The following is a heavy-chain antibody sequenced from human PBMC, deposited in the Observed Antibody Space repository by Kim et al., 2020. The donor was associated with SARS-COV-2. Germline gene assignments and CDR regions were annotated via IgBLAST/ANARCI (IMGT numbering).Heavy chain of an antibody. V-gene: IGHV5-51*01. CDR2: IYPGDSDT. Sequence: GESLKISCKGSGYSFTSYWIGWVRQMPGKGLEWMGIIYPGDSDTRYSPSFQGQVTISADKSISTAYLQWSSLKASDTAMYYCARSWGWELLRGWFDPWGQGTLVTVSS. J-gene: IGHJ5*02. D-gene: IGHD1-26*01. CDR3: ARSWGWELLRGWFDP. CDR1: GYSFTSYW.